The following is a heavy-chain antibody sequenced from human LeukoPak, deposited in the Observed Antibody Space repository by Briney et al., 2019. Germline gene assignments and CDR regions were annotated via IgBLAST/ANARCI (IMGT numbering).Heavy chain of an antibody. V-gene: IGHV6-1*01. CDR2: TYYRSKWYN. CDR3: ARDTGAAISTFDI. D-gene: IGHD5-12*01. J-gene: IGHJ3*02. CDR1: GDSVSSNSAV. Sequence: SQTLSLTCAISGDSVSSNSAVWNWIRQSPSRGLEWLGRTYYRSKWYNEYAVSVKSRITINPDTSKNQFSLQLNSVTPEDTAVYYCARDTGAAISTFDIWGQGPVVTVSS.